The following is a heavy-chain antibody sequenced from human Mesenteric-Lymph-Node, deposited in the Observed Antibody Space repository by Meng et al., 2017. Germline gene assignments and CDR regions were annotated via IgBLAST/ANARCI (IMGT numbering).Heavy chain of an antibody. CDR1: GFTFDDYA. V-gene: IGHV3-9*01. Sequence: GGSLRLSCAASGFTFDDYAMHWVRQAPGKGLEWVSGISWNSGSIGYADSVKGRFTISRDNAKNTLYLQMNYLGVDDTAVYYCARVDSTSSADFWGQGTLVTVSS. D-gene: IGHD6-6*01. CDR2: ISWNSGSI. J-gene: IGHJ4*02. CDR3: ARVDSTSSADF.